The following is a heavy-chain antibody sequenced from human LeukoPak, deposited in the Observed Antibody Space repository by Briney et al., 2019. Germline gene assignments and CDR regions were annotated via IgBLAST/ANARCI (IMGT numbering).Heavy chain of an antibody. D-gene: IGHD6-19*01. CDR2: INSDESST. J-gene: IGHJ4*02. Sequence: PGGSLRLSCAASGFTFSDSWMYWVRQAPGKGLEWVSAINSDESSTCYADSVQGRFTISRDNAKNTLYLQINSLRAEDTAVYYCTSCVAVPGVPDSWGQGTLVSVST. V-gene: IGHV3-74*01. CDR3: TSCVAVPGVPDS. CDR1: GFTFSDSW.